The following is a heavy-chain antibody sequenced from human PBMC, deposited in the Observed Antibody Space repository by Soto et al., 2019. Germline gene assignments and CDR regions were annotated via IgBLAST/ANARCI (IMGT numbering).Heavy chain of an antibody. CDR3: AADVAVTHDWYFDL. D-gene: IGHD4-17*01. V-gene: IGHV1-58*02. CDR2: IVVGSGNT. Sequence: QMQLVQSGPEVKKPGTSVKVSCKASGFTFTSSAMQWVRQARGQRLEWIGWIVVGSGNTNYAQKFQERVTITRDMXXSTAYMELSSLRSEDTAVYYCAADVAVTHDWYFDLWGRGTLVTVSS. J-gene: IGHJ2*01. CDR1: GFTFTSSA.